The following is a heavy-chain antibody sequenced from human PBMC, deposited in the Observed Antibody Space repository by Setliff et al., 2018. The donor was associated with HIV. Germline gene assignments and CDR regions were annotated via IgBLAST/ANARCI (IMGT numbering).Heavy chain of an antibody. J-gene: IGHJ4*02. CDR3: ARRFLFDSSGYHGYYFDY. CDR2: IYWDDDK. D-gene: IGHD3-22*01. CDR1: GFSLTTSGVG. Sequence: ESGPTLVNPTQTLTLTCTFSGFSLTTSGVGVGWIRQPPGKALEWLALIYWDDDKRYSPSLKSRLTITKDTSKHQVVLTMTNMDPVDTATYYCARRFLFDSSGYHGYYFDYWGQGTLVTVSS. V-gene: IGHV2-5*02.